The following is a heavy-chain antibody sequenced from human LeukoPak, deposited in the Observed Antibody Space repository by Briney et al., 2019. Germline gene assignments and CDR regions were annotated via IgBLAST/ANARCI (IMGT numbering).Heavy chain of an antibody. CDR2: ISGSSSSK. CDR1: GFTFSGYA. J-gene: IGHJ4*02. D-gene: IGHD1-7*01. Sequence: GGSLRLSCAASGFTFSGYAMSWVRQAPGKGLEWVSVISGSSSSKSYTDSVKGRFTISRDNSKNTLYLQMNSLRAEDTAVYYCAKEPINWNYYFDYWGQGTLVTVSS. V-gene: IGHV3-23*01. CDR3: AKEPINWNYYFDY.